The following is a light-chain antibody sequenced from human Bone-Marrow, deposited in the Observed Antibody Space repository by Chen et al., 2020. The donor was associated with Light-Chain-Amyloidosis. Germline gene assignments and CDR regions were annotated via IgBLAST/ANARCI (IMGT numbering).Light chain of an antibody. CDR2: DVS. CDR1: SRDVGGYDS. V-gene: IGLV2-11*01. Sequence: QSALTQPRSVSGCPGQSVTISCTGTSRDVGGYDSVSWYQQYPGEAPKLMIYDVSKRPSGVPDRFSASKSGNTASLTISGLQAEDEADYYCCSYAGIYWVFGGGTKLTVL. J-gene: IGLJ3*02. CDR3: CSYAGIYWV.